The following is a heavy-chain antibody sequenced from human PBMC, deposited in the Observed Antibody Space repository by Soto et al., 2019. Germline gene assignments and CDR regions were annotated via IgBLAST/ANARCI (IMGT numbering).Heavy chain of an antibody. CDR3: ARVYDYIWGSYRLNHYFDY. J-gene: IGHJ4*02. D-gene: IGHD3-16*02. CDR1: GGSISSGGYY. CDR2: IYYSGST. V-gene: IGHV4-31*03. Sequence: QVQLQESGPGLVKPSQTLFLTCTVSGGSISSGGYYWSWIRQHPGKGLEWIGYIYYSGSTYYNPSLKSRVTISVDTSKNQFSLKLSSVTAADTAVYYCARVYDYIWGSYRLNHYFDYWGQGTLVTVSS.